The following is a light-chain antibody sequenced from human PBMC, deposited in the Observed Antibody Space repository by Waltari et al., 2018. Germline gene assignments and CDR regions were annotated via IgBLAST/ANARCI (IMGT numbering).Light chain of an antibody. CDR3: SSYTSSSTYV. Sequence: QSALTPPASVSGSPGQSITISCTGTRRDVGGYNYVSWYQQHPGKAPKLMIYEVSNRPSGVSNRFSGSKSGNTASLTISGLQAEDEADYYCSSYTSSSTYVFGTGTKVTVL. J-gene: IGLJ1*01. CDR2: EVS. CDR1: RRDVGGYNY. V-gene: IGLV2-14*01.